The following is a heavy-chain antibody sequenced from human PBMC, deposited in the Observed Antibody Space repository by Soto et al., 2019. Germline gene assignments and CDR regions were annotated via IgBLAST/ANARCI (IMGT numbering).Heavy chain of an antibody. D-gene: IGHD2-2*01. Sequence: SETLSLTYTVSGGSISNYYWSWTRQPPGKGLEWIGYIYYSGSTNYNPSLKSRVTISVDTSKNQFSLKLSSVTAADTAVYYCAVNQVVTAAIARSWFDPWGQGTLVTVS. V-gene: IGHV4-59*08. CDR3: AVNQVVTAAIARSWFDP. CDR2: IYYSGST. CDR1: GGSISNYY. J-gene: IGHJ5*02.